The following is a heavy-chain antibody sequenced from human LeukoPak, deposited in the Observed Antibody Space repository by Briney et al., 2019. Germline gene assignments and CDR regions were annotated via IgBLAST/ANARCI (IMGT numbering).Heavy chain of an antibody. J-gene: IGHJ4*02. D-gene: IGHD6-19*01. CDR1: GYSFNTYW. CDR3: ARPRTYSSGCYFDY. V-gene: IGHV5-51*01. Sequence: GESLKITCRGSGYSFNTYWIGWVRQMPGKGLKWMGIIYPGDSDTRYSPSFQGQVTISADKSVSTAYLQWSSLKASDTAMYFCARPRTYSSGCYFDYWGQGTLVTVSS. CDR2: IYPGDSDT.